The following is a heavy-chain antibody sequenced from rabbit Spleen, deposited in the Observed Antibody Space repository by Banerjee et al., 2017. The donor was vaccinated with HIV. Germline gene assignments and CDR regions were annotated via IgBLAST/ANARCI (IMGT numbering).Heavy chain of an antibody. CDR3: ARDLVGVIGWNFNL. V-gene: IGHV1S45*01. CDR2: INAYTDKA. Sequence: QEQLEESGGGLVKPGGSLTLTCTASGVSFTDKDVMCWVRQAPGKGLEWIACINAYTDKAVYATWAKGRFTISRTSSTTVTLQMTSLTAADTATYFCARDLVGVIGWNFNLWGPGTLVTVS. CDR1: GVSFTDKDV. D-gene: IGHD1-1*01. J-gene: IGHJ4*01.